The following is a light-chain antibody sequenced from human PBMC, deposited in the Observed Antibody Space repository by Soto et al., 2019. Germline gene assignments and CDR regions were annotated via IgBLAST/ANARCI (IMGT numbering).Light chain of an antibody. CDR3: QHYDNLPCT. J-gene: IGKJ3*01. CDR1: QDISNY. CDR2: DAS. Sequence: DLQMTQSPSSLSASVGDRVTITCQASQDISNYLNWYQQKPGKAPKLLIYDASNLETGVPSRFSGSGSGTDFTFTISSLQPEDIATYYCQHYDNLPCTFGPGTKVDIK. V-gene: IGKV1-33*01.